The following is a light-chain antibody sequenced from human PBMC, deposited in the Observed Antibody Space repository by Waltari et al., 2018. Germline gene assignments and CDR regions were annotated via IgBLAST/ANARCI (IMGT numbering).Light chain of an antibody. J-gene: IGKJ4*01. CDR1: QSISKW. V-gene: IGKV1-5*03. CDR2: EAS. CDR3: QQYNSYSLLT. Sequence: DIRLTQSPSTLSASAGDRVIISCRASQSISKWLAWYQPKPGKAPKLLVYEASTLQSGVPSRFSCTGSGTDFTLTISSLQPDDFATYYCQQYNSYSLLTFGGGTKVEIK.